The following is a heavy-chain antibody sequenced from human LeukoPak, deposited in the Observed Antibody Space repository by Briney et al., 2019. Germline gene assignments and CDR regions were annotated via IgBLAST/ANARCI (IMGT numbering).Heavy chain of an antibody. Sequence: SETLSLTCTVSGGSISSSSYYWGWIRQPPGKGLEWIGSIYYSGSTYYNPSLKSRVTISVDTSKNQFSLKLSSVTAADTAVYYCARAWYDILTGYYKANWFDPWGQGTLVTVSS. J-gene: IGHJ5*02. CDR2: IYYSGST. CDR1: GGSISSSSYY. V-gene: IGHV4-39*07. D-gene: IGHD3-9*01. CDR3: ARAWYDILTGYYKANWFDP.